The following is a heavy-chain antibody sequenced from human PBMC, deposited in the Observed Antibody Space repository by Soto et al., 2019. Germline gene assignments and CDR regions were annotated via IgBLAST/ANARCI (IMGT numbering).Heavy chain of an antibody. Sequence: SVKVSCKASGGTFSSYAISWVRQAPGQGLEWMGGIIPIFGTANYAQKFQGRVTITADESTSTAYMELSSLRSEDTAVYYCARGPTYYDFWSGYYDYWGQGTLVTVSS. J-gene: IGHJ4*02. CDR1: GGTFSSYA. CDR3: ARGPTYYDFWSGYYDY. CDR2: IIPIFGTA. D-gene: IGHD3-3*01. V-gene: IGHV1-69*13.